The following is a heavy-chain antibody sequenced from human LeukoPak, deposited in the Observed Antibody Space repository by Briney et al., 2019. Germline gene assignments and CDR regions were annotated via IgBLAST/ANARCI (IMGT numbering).Heavy chain of an antibody. J-gene: IGHJ5*02. CDR1: GGSISSSSYY. Sequence: SETLSLTCTVSGGSISSSSYYWGWIRQPPGEGLEWIGSIYYSGSTYYNPSLKSRVTISVDTSKNQFSLKLSSVTAADTAVYYCARHPLSSSYWFDPWGQGTLVTVSS. D-gene: IGHD6-6*01. CDR2: IYYSGST. V-gene: IGHV4-39*01. CDR3: ARHPLSSSYWFDP.